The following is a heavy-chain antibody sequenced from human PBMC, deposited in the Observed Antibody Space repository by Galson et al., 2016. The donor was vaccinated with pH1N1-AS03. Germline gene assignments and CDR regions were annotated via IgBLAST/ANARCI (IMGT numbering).Heavy chain of an antibody. J-gene: IGHJ3*02. CDR2: IKQDGSEK. CDR1: GFTFSTLW. D-gene: IGHD2-2*01. V-gene: IGHV3-7*03. Sequence: SLRLSCAASGFTFSTLWMTWVRQAPGKGLEWVANIKQDGSEKYYVDSVKGRFTISRDNAKNSLYLQMNSLRAEDTAVYYCARASGYCRSTSCRGDAFDIWGQGTMVTVSS. CDR3: ARASGYCRSTSCRGDAFDI.